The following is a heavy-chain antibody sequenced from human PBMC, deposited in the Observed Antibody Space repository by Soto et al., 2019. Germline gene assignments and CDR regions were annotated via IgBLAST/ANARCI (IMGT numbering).Heavy chain of an antibody. Sequence: QVQLVQSGAEVKMPGSSGKVSCKASGGTFSNYGISWVRQAPGEGLEWMGGIIPIFGTASFAEKFQGRVTITADESTSTAYMELSNPRSEDTAVYYCVRVAPMTTVRGAYYYVMDVWGQGTTVTVSS. J-gene: IGHJ6*02. CDR1: GGTFSNYG. CDR3: VRVAPMTTVRGAYYYVMDV. D-gene: IGHD3-16*01. CDR2: IIPIFGTA. V-gene: IGHV1-69*01.